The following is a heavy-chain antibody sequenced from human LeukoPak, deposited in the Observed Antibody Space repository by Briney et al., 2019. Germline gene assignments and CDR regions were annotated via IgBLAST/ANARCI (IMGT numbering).Heavy chain of an antibody. CDR1: GGSIGSSSYY. CDR3: ASTAQQWLVREAFDI. J-gene: IGHJ3*02. CDR2: IYYIGSH. V-gene: IGHV4-39*01. D-gene: IGHD6-19*01. Sequence: PSETLSLTCTVSGGSIGSSSYYWGWIRQPPGKGLEWIGRIYYIGSHFYNPSLKSRVTISVDTFKNQFSLKLSSVTAADTAVYYCASTAQQWLVREAFDIWGQGTMVTVSS.